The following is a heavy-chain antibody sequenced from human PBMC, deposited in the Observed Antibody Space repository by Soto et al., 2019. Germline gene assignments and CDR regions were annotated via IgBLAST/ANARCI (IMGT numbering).Heavy chain of an antibody. Sequence: GASVKVSCKASGYTFTSYDINWVRQATGQGLEWMGWMNPNSGNTGYAQKFQGRVTMTRNTSISTVYMELSSLRSEDTAVYYCAREMGDYVWGSYRYTMADYYYYGMDVWGRGTTVTVS. CDR1: GYTFTSYD. J-gene: IGHJ6*02. CDR3: AREMGDYVWGSYRYTMADYYYYGMDV. CDR2: MNPNSGNT. V-gene: IGHV1-8*01. D-gene: IGHD3-16*02.